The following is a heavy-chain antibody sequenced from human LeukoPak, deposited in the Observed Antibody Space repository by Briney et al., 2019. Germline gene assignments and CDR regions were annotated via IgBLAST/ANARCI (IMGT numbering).Heavy chain of an antibody. Sequence: SVKVSCKASGGTFSSYAISWVRQAPGQGLEWMGGIIPIFGTANYAQKFQGRVTITADESTSTAYMELSSLRSEDTAVYYCARGGYCSSTSCYPFDYWGQGTPVTVSS. CDR3: ARGGYCSSTSCYPFDY. D-gene: IGHD2-2*01. J-gene: IGHJ4*02. V-gene: IGHV1-69*13. CDR2: IIPIFGTA. CDR1: GGTFSSYA.